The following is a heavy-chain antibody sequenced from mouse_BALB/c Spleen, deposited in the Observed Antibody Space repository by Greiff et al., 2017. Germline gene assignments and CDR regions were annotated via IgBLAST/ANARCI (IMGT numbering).Heavy chain of an antibody. CDR3: AREGDYGNLLFDY. D-gene: IGHD2-1*01. J-gene: IGHJ2*01. CDR1: GYTFTDYA. CDR2: ISTYYGDA. Sequence: VQLQQSGAELVRPGVSVKISCKGSGYTFTDYAMHWVKQSHAKSLEWIGVISTYYGDASYNQKFKGKATMTVDKSSSTAYMELARLTSEDSAIYYCAREGDYGNLLFDYWGQGTTLTVSS. V-gene: IGHV1S137*01.